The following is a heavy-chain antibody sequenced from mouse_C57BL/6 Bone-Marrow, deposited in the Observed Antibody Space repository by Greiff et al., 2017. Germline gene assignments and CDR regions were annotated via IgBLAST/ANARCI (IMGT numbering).Heavy chain of an antibody. CDR3: SSVPIPALLATPSDV. CDR1: GYTCPSSW. V-gene: IGHV1-55*01. Sequence: QVQLKQPGAELVKPGASVKMSCKASGYTCPSSWITWVKQRPGQGLEWIGDIYPGSGSTNYNEKFKSKATLTVDTSSSTAYMQLSSLTSEDSAVYYCSSVPIPALLATPSDVWGT. CDR2: IYPGSGST. J-gene: IGHJ1*03. D-gene: IGHD1-1*01.